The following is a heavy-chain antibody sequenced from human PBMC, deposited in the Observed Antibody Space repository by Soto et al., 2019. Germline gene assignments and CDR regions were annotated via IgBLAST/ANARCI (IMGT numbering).Heavy chain of an antibody. CDR1: GFTFSSYA. CDR2: ISGSGGST. Sequence: PGGSLRLSCAASGFTFSSYAMSWVRQAPGKGLEWVSAISGSGGSTYYADSVKGRFTISRDNSKNTLYLQMNSLRAEDTAVHYCAKAIDGFGSYYYFDYWGQGTLVTVSS. D-gene: IGHD1-26*01. CDR3: AKAIDGFGSYYYFDY. J-gene: IGHJ4*02. V-gene: IGHV3-23*01.